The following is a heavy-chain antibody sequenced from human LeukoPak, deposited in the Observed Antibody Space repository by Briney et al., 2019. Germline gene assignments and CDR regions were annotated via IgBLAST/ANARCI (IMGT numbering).Heavy chain of an antibody. J-gene: IGHJ4*02. CDR2: IYYSGTT. CDR3: ANLVPTRYGSGYDFDY. D-gene: IGHD3-10*01. Sequence: PSETLSLTCTVSGGSISSYYWSWIRQPPGKGLEWIGYIYYSGTTNYNASLRGRVTISLDTSKSQFSLKLSSVTAADTAVYYCANLVPTRYGSGYDFDYWGQGTLVTVYS. V-gene: IGHV4-59*08. CDR1: GGSISSYY.